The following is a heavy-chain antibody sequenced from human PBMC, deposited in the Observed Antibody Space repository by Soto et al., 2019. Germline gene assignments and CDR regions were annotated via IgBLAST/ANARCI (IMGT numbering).Heavy chain of an antibody. CDR1: GFSLTTSGVG. Sequence: ASGPTLVNPTQTLTLTCTFSGFSLTTSGVGVGWIRQPPGKALEWLALIYWNDDKRYSPSLKGRLTITKDTSKNQVILKMTNMKPVDTATYYCARQVVATVEIYFDYWGQGTLVTVSS. V-gene: IGHV2-5*01. CDR3: ARQVVATVEIYFDY. CDR2: IYWNDDK. J-gene: IGHJ4*02. D-gene: IGHD5-12*01.